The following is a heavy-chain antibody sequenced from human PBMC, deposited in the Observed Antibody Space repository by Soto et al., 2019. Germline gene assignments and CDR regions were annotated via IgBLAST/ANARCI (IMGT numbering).Heavy chain of an antibody. V-gene: IGHV1-69*12. Sequence: QVQLVQSGAEVRQPESSVKVSCKTSGGTFSSYAISWVRQAPVQGLEWIGGIVPIVDTETYAQKFQGRVNITADESTSTAYMELSRLRSYDTAVYYCVRVVAIPAYPDYWGQGNLVTVSS. CDR3: VRVVAIPAYPDY. D-gene: IGHD2-15*01. J-gene: IGHJ4*02. CDR1: GGTFSSYA. CDR2: IVPIVDTE.